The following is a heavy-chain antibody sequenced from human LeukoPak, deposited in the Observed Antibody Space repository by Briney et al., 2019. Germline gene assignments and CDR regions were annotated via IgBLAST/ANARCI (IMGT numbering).Heavy chain of an antibody. Sequence: ASVKVSCKAPGYTFTSYGISWVRQAPGQGLEWMGWISAYNGNTNYAQKLQGRVTMTTDTSTSTAYMELRSLRSDDTAVYYCARETYYYDSSGYYVPLSEYDYWGQGTLVTVSS. CDR1: GYTFTSYG. D-gene: IGHD3-22*01. CDR3: ARETYYYDSSGYYVPLSEYDY. V-gene: IGHV1-18*01. CDR2: ISAYNGNT. J-gene: IGHJ4*02.